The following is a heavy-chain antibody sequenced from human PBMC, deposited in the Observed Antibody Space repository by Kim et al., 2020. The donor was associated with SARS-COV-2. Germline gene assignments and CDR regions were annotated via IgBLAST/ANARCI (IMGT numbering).Heavy chain of an antibody. CDR1: GFTFSDYY. J-gene: IGHJ4*02. CDR2: ISSSSSYT. Sequence: GGSLRLSCAASGFTFSDYYMSWIRQAPGKGLEWVSYISSSSSYTNYADSVKGRFTISRDNAKNSLYLQMNSLRAEDTAVYYCARPITMVRGRSDFDYWGQGTLVTVSS. CDR3: ARPITMVRGRSDFDY. D-gene: IGHD3-10*01. V-gene: IGHV3-11*06.